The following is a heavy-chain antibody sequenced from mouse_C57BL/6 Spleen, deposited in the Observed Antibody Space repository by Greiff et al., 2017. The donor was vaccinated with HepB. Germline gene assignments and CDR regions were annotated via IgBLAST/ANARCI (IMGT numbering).Heavy chain of an antibody. CDR3: ARDNGNSSMDY. J-gene: IGHJ4*01. D-gene: IGHD2-1*01. CDR2: ISDGGSYT. V-gene: IGHV5-4*01. Sequence: EVKLMESGGGLVKPGGSLKLSCAASGFTFSSYAMSWVRQTPEKRLEWVATISDGGSYTYYPDNVKGRFTISRDNAKNNLYLQMSHLKSEDTAMYYCARDNGNSSMDYWGQGTSVTVSS. CDR1: GFTFSSYA.